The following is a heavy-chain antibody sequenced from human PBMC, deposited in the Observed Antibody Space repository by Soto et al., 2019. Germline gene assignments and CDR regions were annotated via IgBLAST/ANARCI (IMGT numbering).Heavy chain of an antibody. CDR2: ISGSGGST. J-gene: IGHJ4*02. CDR1: GFTFSSYA. CDR3: AKDSELRYFDWLLTPYFDY. V-gene: IGHV3-23*01. D-gene: IGHD3-9*01. Sequence: GSLRLSCAASGFTFSSYAMSWVRQAPGKGLEWVSAISGSGGSTYYADSVKGRFTISRDNSKNTLYLQMNSLRAEDTAVYYCAKDSELRYFDWLLTPYFDYWGQGTLVTVSS.